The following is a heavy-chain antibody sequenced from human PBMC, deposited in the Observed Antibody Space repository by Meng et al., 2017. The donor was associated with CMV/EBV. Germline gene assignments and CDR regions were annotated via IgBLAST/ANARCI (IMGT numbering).Heavy chain of an antibody. Sequence: SVKVSCKASGGTFSSYAISWVRQAPGQGLEWMGGIIPIFGTANYAQKFQGRVTITTDESTSTAYMELSSLRSEDTAVYYCARRQQQLVRSYYYYGMDVWGQGTTVTVSS. D-gene: IGHD6-13*01. CDR2: IIPIFGTA. J-gene: IGHJ6*02. V-gene: IGHV1-69*05. CDR3: ARRQQQLVRSYYYYGMDV. CDR1: GGTFSSYA.